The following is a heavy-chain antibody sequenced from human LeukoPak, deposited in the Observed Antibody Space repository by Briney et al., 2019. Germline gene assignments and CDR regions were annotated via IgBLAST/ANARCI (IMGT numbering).Heavy chain of an antibody. V-gene: IGHV4-34*01. CDR3: ARGGAGHFDY. Sequence: TSETLSLTCAVYGGSFSGYYWSWIRQPPGKGLEWIGEINHSGSTNYNPSLKSRVTISVDTSKNQFSLKLSSVTAADTVVYYCARGGAGHFDYWGQGALVTVSS. CDR1: GGSFSGYY. CDR2: INHSGST. J-gene: IGHJ4*02. D-gene: IGHD6-13*01.